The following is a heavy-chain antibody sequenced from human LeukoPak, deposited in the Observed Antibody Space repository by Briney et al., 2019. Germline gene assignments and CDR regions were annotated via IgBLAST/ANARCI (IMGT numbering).Heavy chain of an antibody. CDR3: ARTLGYCSGGSCYSGPFDY. J-gene: IGHJ4*02. V-gene: IGHV2-70*11. CDR1: GGSINNYY. D-gene: IGHD2-15*01. Sequence: TLSLTCTVSGGSINNYYWSWIRQPPGKALEWLARIDWDDDKYYSTSLKASLTISKDTSKNQVVLTMTNLDPVDTATYYCARTLGYCSGGSCYSGPFDYWGQGTLVTVSS. CDR2: IDWDDDK.